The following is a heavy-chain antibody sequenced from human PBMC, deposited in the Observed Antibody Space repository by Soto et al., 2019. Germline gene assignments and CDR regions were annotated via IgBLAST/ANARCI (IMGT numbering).Heavy chain of an antibody. CDR1: GDTFNSYA. J-gene: IGHJ6*02. D-gene: IGHD2-2*01. CDR3: ARVGYCNTTSCLFYYYHHGMHV. CDR2: IIPIFHTA. V-gene: IGHV1-69*13. Sequence: GASVKVSCNASGDTFNSYAISWVRRAPGQGLEWMGGIIPIFHTANYAQKFQARVTMTADESARTAYMELSGLRSEDTAVYYCARVGYCNTTSCLFYYYHHGMHVSGPGTTLTVS.